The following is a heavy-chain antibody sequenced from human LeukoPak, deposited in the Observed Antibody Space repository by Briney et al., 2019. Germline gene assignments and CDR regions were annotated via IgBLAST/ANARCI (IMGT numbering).Heavy chain of an antibody. J-gene: IGHJ5*02. Sequence: SDTLSLTCAVYGGSFSGYYWSWIRQPPGKGLEWIGEINHSGSTNYNPSLKSRVTISVDTSKNQFSLKLSSVTAADTAVYYCARELSSNPNWFDPWGQGTLVTVSS. CDR3: ARELSSNPNWFDP. CDR1: GGSFSGYY. V-gene: IGHV4-34*01. CDR2: INHSGST. D-gene: IGHD3-3*02.